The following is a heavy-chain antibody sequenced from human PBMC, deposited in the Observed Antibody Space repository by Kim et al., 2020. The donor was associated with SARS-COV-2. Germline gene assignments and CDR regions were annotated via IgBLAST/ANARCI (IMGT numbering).Heavy chain of an antibody. J-gene: IGHJ4*02. CDR3: ARALYNWNYPLLFYY. V-gene: IGHV4-34*01. CDR1: GGSFSGYY. Sequence: SETLSLTCAVYGGSFSGYYWSWIRQPPGKGLEWIGEINHSGSTNYNPSLKSRVTISVDTSKNQFSLKLSSVTAADTAVYYCARALYNWNYPLLFYYWGQGTLVTVSS. D-gene: IGHD1-7*01. CDR2: INHSGST.